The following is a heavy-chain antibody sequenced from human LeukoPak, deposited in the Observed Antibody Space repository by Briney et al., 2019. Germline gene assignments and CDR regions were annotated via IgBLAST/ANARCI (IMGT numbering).Heavy chain of an antibody. CDR3: ARRYGSLFDY. CDR1: GGSISSSGYY. CDR2: INHSGST. D-gene: IGHD3-16*01. J-gene: IGHJ4*02. V-gene: IGHV4-39*07. Sequence: SETLSLTCTVSGGSISSSGYYWSWIRQPPGKGLEWIGEINHSGSTNYNPSLKSRVTISVDTSKNQFSLKLSSVTAADTAVYYCARRYGSLFDYWGQGTLVTVSS.